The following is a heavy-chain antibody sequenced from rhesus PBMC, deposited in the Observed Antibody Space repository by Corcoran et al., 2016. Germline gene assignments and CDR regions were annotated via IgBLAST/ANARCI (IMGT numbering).Heavy chain of an antibody. Sequence: QVQLPESGPGLVKPSETLSLTCAVSGGSFSSYWWSWLRQPPGKGLEWIGYIYGSGGGTNYNPSLKNRVTISIDTSKNQFSLKLSSVTAADTAVYYCARDRGNWSPFDYWGQGVLVTVSS. V-gene: IGHV4-106*01. CDR3: ARDRGNWSPFDY. D-gene: IGHD6-13*01. CDR2: IYGSGGGT. CDR1: GGSFSSYW. J-gene: IGHJ4*01.